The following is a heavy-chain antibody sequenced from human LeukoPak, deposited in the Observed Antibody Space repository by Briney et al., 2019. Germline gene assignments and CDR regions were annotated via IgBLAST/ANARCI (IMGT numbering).Heavy chain of an antibody. CDR1: GGSISSSSYY. CDR2: IYYSGST. V-gene: IGHV4-39*01. Sequence: SETLSLTCTVSGGSISSSSYYWGWIRQPPGKGLEWIGSIYYSGSTYYNPSLKSRVTISVDTSKNQFSLKLSSVTAADTAVYYCARYYSRWLQSYYFDYWGQGTLVTVSS. J-gene: IGHJ4*02. D-gene: IGHD5-24*01. CDR3: ARYYSRWLQSYYFDY.